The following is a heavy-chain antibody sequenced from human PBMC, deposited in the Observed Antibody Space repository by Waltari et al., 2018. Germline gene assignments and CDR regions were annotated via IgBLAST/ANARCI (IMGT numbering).Heavy chain of an antibody. CDR3: ARRDLGFAFDV. V-gene: IGHV1-69*12. D-gene: IGHD1-26*01. CDR2: IIPNDGRP. CDR1: GGTFGSYS. Sequence: VHLVQSGAEMRKPGSSVKVSCKASGGTFGSYSIAWVRQAAGQGLEWLGGIIPNDGRPQYANNVQGGVTRTADASTTTVFLERSGLRAEDTAIYFCARRDLGFAFDVWGQGTLVIVSS. J-gene: IGHJ3*01.